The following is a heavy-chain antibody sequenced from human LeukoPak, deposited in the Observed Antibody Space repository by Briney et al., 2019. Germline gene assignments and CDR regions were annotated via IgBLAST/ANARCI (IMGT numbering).Heavy chain of an antibody. CDR1: GFSLSTSGVG. V-gene: IGHV2-5*01. CDR3: AHRPVGGCSSTSCYYNWFDP. CDR2: IYWNDDK. Sequence: SGPTLVNPTQTLTLTCTFSGFSLSTSGVGVGWIRQPPGKALEWLALIYWNDDKRYSPSLKSRLTITKDTSKNQVVLTMTNMDPVDTATYYCAHRPVGGCSSTSCYYNWFDPWGQGTLVTVSS. J-gene: IGHJ5*02. D-gene: IGHD2-2*01.